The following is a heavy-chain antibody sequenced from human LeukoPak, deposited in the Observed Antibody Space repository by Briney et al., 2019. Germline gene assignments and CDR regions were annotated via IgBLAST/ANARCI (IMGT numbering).Heavy chain of an antibody. Sequence: GGSLTLSCAASGFIFSSYGMHWVRQAPGKGLEWVAVISYDGSNKYYADSVKGRITISRDNSKNTLYLQMNSLRPEDTAVYYCAKDRSSGWYSFQHWGQGTLVSVSS. D-gene: IGHD6-19*01. CDR1: GFIFSSYG. J-gene: IGHJ1*01. V-gene: IGHV3-30*18. CDR3: AKDRSSGWYSFQH. CDR2: ISYDGSNK.